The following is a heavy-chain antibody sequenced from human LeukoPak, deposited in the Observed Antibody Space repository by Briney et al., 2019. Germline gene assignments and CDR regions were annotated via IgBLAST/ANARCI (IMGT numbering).Heavy chain of an antibody. CDR1: GFTFDDYA. J-gene: IGHJ3*02. Sequence: PGGSLRLSCAASGFTFDDYAMHWVRQAPGKGLEWVSGISWNSGSIGYADSVKGRFTISRDNAKNSLYLQMNSLRAEDTAVYYCARGRYGGNSVRALFDIWSQGTMVTVSS. D-gene: IGHD4-23*01. CDR2: ISWNSGSI. CDR3: ARGRYGGNSVRALFDI. V-gene: IGHV3-9*01.